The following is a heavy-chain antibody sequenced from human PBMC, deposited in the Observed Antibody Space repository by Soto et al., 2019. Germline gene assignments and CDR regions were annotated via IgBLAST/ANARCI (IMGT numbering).Heavy chain of an antibody. CDR1: GGCISSCY. V-gene: IGHV4-59*01. CDR2: IYYSGST. CDR3: ARDRGIIAAAGHYYYYGMDA. J-gene: IGHJ6*02. Sequence: ETLSLTCNVTGGCISSCYCCWIRQPPGKGLEWIGYIYYSGSTNYNPSLKSRVTISVDTSKNQFSLKLSSVTAAETAVYYCARDRGIIAAAGHYYYYGMDAWGQGTTVTVSS. D-gene: IGHD6-13*01.